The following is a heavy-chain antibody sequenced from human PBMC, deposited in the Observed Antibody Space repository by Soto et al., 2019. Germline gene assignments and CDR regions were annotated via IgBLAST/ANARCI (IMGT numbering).Heavy chain of an antibody. D-gene: IGHD4-17*01. Sequence: EVQLVESGGGLVQPGRSLRLSCAASGFTFDDYGMHWVRQAPGKGLEWGSGISWNGASIGYADSVKGRFTISRDNAKNSLYLQMNSLRAEDTALYYCAKGTVTTFYYYGMDVWGQGTTVTVSS. J-gene: IGHJ6*02. CDR2: ISWNGASI. CDR3: AKGTVTTFYYYGMDV. CDR1: GFTFDDYG. V-gene: IGHV3-9*01.